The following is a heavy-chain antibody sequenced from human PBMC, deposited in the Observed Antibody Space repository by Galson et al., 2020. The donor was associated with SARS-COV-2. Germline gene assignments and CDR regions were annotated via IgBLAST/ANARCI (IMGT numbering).Heavy chain of an antibody. CDR2: IYYSGST. V-gene: IGHV4-39*07. CDR1: GGSISSSSYY. Sequence: SETLSLTCTVSGGSISSSSYYWGWIRQPPGKGLEWIGSIYYSGSTYYNPSLKSRVTISVDTSKNQFSLKLSSVTAADTAVYYCAREGITGATNIQPQNAFDIWGQGTMVTVSS. CDR3: AREGITGATNIQPQNAFDI. J-gene: IGHJ3*02. D-gene: IGHD5-12*01.